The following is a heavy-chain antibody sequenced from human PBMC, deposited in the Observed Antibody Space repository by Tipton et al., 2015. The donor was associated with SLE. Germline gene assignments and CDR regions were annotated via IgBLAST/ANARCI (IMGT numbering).Heavy chain of an antibody. J-gene: IGHJ5*02. V-gene: IGHV4-39*07. CDR2: MYFSGST. D-gene: IGHD5-12*01. CDR1: GDSISSSTYY. CDR3: ANDYGGSRGYDNCFDP. Sequence: LRLSCTVSGDSISSSTYYWGWIRQPPGKGLEWIGNMYFSGSTYYSPSLKSRVTISVDTSKNQFSLKLSSVTAADTAVYYCANDYGGSRGYDNCFDPWGQGILVTVSS.